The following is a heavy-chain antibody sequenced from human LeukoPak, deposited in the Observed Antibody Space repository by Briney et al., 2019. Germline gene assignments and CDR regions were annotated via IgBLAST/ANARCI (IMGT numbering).Heavy chain of an antibody. CDR1: GGSISSYY. CDR2: IYYSGST. Sequence: SETLSLTCTVSGGSISSYYWSWIRQPPGKGLEWIGYIYYSGSTNYNPSLKSRVTISVDTSKNQFSLKLSSVTAADTAVYYCARDFPAPREKKWLHGPSGYFDYWGQGTLVTVSS. CDR3: ARDFPAPREKKWLHGPSGYFDY. V-gene: IGHV4-59*01. J-gene: IGHJ4*02. D-gene: IGHD5-24*01.